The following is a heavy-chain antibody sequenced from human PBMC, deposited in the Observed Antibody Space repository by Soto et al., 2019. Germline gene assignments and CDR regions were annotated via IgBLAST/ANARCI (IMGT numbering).Heavy chain of an antibody. V-gene: IGHV4-39*01. D-gene: IGHD6-13*01. CDR1: GGSISTSSYY. Sequence: SETLSLSCTVCGGSISTSSYYWGWIRQPPGKGLEWIGSIYYSGSTYYNPSLKSRVTISADTSKNQFSLKLSSVTAADTAVYYCARLIAAAGGNRAYWGQGTLVTVSS. CDR3: ARLIAAAGGNRAY. J-gene: IGHJ4*02. CDR2: IYYSGST.